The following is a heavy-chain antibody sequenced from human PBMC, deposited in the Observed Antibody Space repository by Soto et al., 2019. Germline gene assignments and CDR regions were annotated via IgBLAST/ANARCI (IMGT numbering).Heavy chain of an antibody. V-gene: IGHV4-4*02. Sequence: SETLSLTCAVSGGSISSSNWWNWVRQPPGKGLEWIGEIHHSGSTNYNPSLKSRVTISVDKSKNQFSLKLNSVTAADTAVYYCARVRQGCSSTSCYFDPWGQGTLVTV. J-gene: IGHJ5*02. CDR2: IHHSGST. CDR3: ARVRQGCSSTSCYFDP. D-gene: IGHD2-2*01. CDR1: GGSISSSNW.